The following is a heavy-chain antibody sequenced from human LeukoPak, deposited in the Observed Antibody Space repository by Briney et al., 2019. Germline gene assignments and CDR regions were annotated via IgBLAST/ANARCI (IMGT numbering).Heavy chain of an antibody. CDR2: IKQDGSEK. CDR3: ASRRKVAGKGPFDY. J-gene: IGHJ4*02. D-gene: IGHD6-19*01. V-gene: IGHV3-7*01. CDR1: GFTFNNYW. Sequence: GGSLRLSCAASGFTFNNYWMTWVRQAPGKGLEWVANIKQDGSEKYYVDSVKGRFTISRDNAKNSLYLQMNSLRAEDTAVYYCASRRKVAGKGPFDYWGQGTLVTVSS.